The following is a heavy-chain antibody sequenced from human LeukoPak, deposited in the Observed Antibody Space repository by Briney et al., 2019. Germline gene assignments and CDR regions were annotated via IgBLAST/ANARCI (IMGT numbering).Heavy chain of an antibody. CDR2: INGGGGST. J-gene: IGHJ4*02. Sequence: GGSLRLSCAASGFTVSSYAMSWVRQAPGKGLEWVSCINGGGGSTYYADSVKGRFAISRDNSKNTLYLQMNSLRAEDTAVYYCAKDREDAEYYFDYWGQGTLVTVSS. V-gene: IGHV3-23*01. CDR3: AKDREDAEYYFDY. CDR1: GFTVSSYA. D-gene: IGHD2-2*01.